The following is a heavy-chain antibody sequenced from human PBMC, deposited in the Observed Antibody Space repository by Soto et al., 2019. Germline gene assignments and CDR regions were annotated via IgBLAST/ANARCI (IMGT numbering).Heavy chain of an antibody. CDR1: GYSFTSYW. J-gene: IGHJ4*02. V-gene: IGHV5-10-1*01. D-gene: IGHD3-10*01. CDR2: IDPSDSYT. CDR3: ARHVGECEVLSYCEW. Sequence: ESLKVSCKGSGYSFTSYWTSWVRQIPGKGLEWMGRIDPSDSYTNYSPSFQGHVTISADKSISTAYLQWSSLKASDTAMYYCARHVGECEVLSYCEWWGKGNMVTVST.